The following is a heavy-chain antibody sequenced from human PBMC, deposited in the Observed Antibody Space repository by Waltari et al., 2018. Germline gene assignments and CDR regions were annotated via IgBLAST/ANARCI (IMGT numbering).Heavy chain of an antibody. CDR3: AAALSFWSGYPIFDI. J-gene: IGHJ3*02. CDR1: GGTFGSYA. CDR2: IKPVLGTT. D-gene: IGHD3-3*01. V-gene: IGHV1-69*13. Sequence: QVQLVQSGSEVKKPGSSVKVSCKASGGTFGSYAVSWVRQAPGQGLEWVGGIKPVLGTTSYAQKFQDRVTLIADDSSSTVYMELSSLRSEDTAVYYCAAALSFWSGYPIFDIWGQGTMVTVSS.